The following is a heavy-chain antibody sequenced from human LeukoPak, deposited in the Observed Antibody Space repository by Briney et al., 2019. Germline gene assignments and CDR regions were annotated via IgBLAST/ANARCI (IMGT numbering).Heavy chain of an antibody. D-gene: IGHD3-16*01. V-gene: IGHV1-2*02. CDR2: INPNSGGT. CDR1: GYTFTGYY. CDR3: ARVIGGGDDPIRLDH. J-gene: IGHJ4*02. Sequence: ASVKVSCKTSGYTFTGYYMHWVRQAPGQGLEWMGWINPNSGGTNYAQKFQGRVTMTRDTSISTAHLKLSRLRSDDTAIYYCARVIGGGDDPIRLDHWGQGTLVTVSS.